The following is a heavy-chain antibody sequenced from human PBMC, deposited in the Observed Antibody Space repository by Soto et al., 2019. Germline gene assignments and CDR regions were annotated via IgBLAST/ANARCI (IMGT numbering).Heavy chain of an antibody. J-gene: IGHJ4*02. CDR2: IYYSGST. CDR3: ARAYRGVIVY. Sequence: SETLSLTCTVSGGSISSYYWSWIRQPPGKGLEWIGYIYYSGSTNYNPSLKSRVTISVDTSKNQFSLKLSSVTAADTAVYYCARAYRGVIVYWGQGTLVTVSS. CDR1: GGSISSYY. D-gene: IGHD3-16*02. V-gene: IGHV4-59*01.